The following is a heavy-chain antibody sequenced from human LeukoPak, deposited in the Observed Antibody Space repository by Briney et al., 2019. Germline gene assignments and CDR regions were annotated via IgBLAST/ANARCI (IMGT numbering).Heavy chain of an antibody. CDR2: ISGSGGST. Sequence: GGSLRLSCAASGFTFSSYAMSWVRQAPGKGLEWVSAISGSGGSTYYADSVKGRFTISRDNSKNTLYLQMNSLRAEDTAIYYCARGRPSLSDYYGNPEVGLFDYWGQGTLVTVSS. CDR3: ARGRPSLSDYYGNPEVGLFDY. J-gene: IGHJ4*02. D-gene: IGHD3-16*01. V-gene: IGHV3-23*01. CDR1: GFTFSSYA.